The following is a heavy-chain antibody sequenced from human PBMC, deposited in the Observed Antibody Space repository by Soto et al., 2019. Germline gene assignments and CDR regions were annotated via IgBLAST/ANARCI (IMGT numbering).Heavy chain of an antibody. CDR2: IHPSGST. V-gene: IGHV4-34*01. CDR3: ARGRDAYKGGRD. Sequence: QVQLQQWGAGLLKPSETLSLTCAMYGESFSGYYCSWARQSPGKGLEWIGEIHPSGSTNYNPSLKGRVTISLDTSKNQFSLTLNSVTAADTAVYFCARGRDAYKGGRDWGQGTLVTVSS. D-gene: IGHD1-1*01. J-gene: IGHJ4*02. CDR1: GESFSGYY.